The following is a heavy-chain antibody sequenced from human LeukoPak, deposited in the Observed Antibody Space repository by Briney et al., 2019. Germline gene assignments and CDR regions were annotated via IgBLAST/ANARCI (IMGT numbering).Heavy chain of an antibody. Sequence: PSETLTLTCTVSGGSISSYYWSWIRQPPGKGLEWIGYIYYSGSTNYNPSLKSRVTISVDTSKNQFSLKLSSVTAADTAVYYCARGPRFGSRGRIGYFDYWGQGTLVTVSS. CDR3: ARGPRFGSRGRIGYFDY. CDR1: GGSISSYY. D-gene: IGHD3-10*01. CDR2: IYYSGST. V-gene: IGHV4-59*12. J-gene: IGHJ4*02.